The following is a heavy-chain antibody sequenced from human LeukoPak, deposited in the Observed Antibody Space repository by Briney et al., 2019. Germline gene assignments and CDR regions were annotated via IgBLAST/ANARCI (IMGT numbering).Heavy chain of an antibody. CDR2: LKQDGSEI. CDR3: ARVGYYGLGSYAH. J-gene: IGHJ4*02. V-gene: IGHV3-7*01. CDR1: GFTFSNYW. D-gene: IGHD3-10*01. Sequence: GGSLRLSCAASGFTFSNYWMTWVRQAPGKGLEWVANLKQDGSEIYYVDSVKGRFTISRDNAKNSLYLQMNSLRAEDTAVYYCARVGYYGLGSYAHWGQGTLVTVSS.